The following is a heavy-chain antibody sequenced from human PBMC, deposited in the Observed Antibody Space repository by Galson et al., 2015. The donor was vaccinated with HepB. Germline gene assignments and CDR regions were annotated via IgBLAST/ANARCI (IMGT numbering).Heavy chain of an antibody. CDR3: ARKNYGDSYDM. CDR1: GFIFNDYG. D-gene: IGHD3-16*01. Sequence: SLRLSCAASGFIFNDYGMTWVRQAPGKGLQWVSGIFYNGGGTHYVDSVKGRFTISRDNAKQSLYLQMNNLRVDYTSLYFCARKNYGDSYDMWGQGTMVTV. V-gene: IGHV3-20*04. CDR2: IFYNGGGT. J-gene: IGHJ3*02.